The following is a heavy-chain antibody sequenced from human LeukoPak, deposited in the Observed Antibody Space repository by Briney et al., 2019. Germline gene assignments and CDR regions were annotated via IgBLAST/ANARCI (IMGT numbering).Heavy chain of an antibody. J-gene: IGHJ4*02. CDR3: ARDSSARYSSSWYVVGDFDY. CDR1: GGAISYYY. V-gene: IGHV4-59*12. CDR2: IYYTGNT. D-gene: IGHD6-13*01. Sequence: SETLSLTCTVSGGAISYYYWNWIRQPPGKGLEWIGYIYYTGNTNYNPSLKSRVTISVDTSKNQFSLRMNSLTAADTAVYYCARDSSARYSSSWYVVGDFDYWGQGTPVTVSS.